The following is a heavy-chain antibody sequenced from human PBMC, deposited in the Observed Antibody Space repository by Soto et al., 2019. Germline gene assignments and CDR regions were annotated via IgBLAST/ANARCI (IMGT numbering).Heavy chain of an antibody. V-gene: IGHV3-74*01. CDR2: IESDGSNT. CDR3: ARDFEGLDY. Sequence: EVQLVESGGGLVQPGGSLRLSCAASGFTLSNYRMHWVRQPPGKGLLWVSRIESDGSNTDYADSVEGRFTISRDNAKNTLYLQMNSLRAEDTDVYYCARDFEGLDYWGQGTLVTVSS. J-gene: IGHJ4*02. D-gene: IGHD3-9*01. CDR1: GFTLSNYR.